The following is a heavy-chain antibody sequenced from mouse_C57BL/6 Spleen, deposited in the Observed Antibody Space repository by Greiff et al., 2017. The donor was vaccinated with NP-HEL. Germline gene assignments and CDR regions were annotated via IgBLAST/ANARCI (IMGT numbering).Heavy chain of an antibody. V-gene: IGHV1-19*01. CDR2: INPYNGGT. J-gene: IGHJ4*01. CDR1: GYTFTDYY. D-gene: IGHD1-1*01. Sequence: VQLKESGPVLVKPGASVKMSCKASGYTFTDYYMNWVKQSHGKSLEWIGVINPYNGGTSYNQKFKGKATLTVDKSSSTAYMELNSLTSEDSAVYYCARKGSVYAMDYWGQGTSVTVSS. CDR3: ARKGSVYAMDY.